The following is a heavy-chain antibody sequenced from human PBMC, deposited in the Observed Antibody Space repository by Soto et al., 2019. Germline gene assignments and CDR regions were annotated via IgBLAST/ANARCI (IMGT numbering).Heavy chain of an antibody. V-gene: IGHV6-1*01. CDR1: GDSVSSNSAA. J-gene: IGHJ4*02. D-gene: IGHD5-12*01. CDR2: TYYRSKWYN. Sequence: SQTLSLTCAISGDSVSSNSAAWNWIRQSPSRGLEWLGRTYYRSKWYNDYAVSVKSRITINPDTSKNQFSLQLNSVTPVDTVLYFFARDRGPFRIVAAAYFDYWGQGTLVTVSS. CDR3: ARDRGPFRIVAAAYFDY.